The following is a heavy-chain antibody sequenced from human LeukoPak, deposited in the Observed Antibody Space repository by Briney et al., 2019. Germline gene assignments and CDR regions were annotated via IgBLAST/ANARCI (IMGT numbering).Heavy chain of an antibody. V-gene: IGHV4-59*01. CDR2: VYHTGHT. CDR1: GDSISGYY. CDR3: ARHRFGHLFDY. Sequence: HPSETLSLTCTVSGDSISGYYWSWIRQPPGKGLEWIGYVYHTGHTHYSPSLKSRVTASLDTSRNQVSLILSSVTAADTAVYYCARHRFGHLFDYWGQGTLVFVSS. D-gene: IGHD3-16*01. J-gene: IGHJ4*02.